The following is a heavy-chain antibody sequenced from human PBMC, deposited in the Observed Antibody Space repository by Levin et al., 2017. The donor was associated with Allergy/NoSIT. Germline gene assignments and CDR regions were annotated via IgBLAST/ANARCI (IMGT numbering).Heavy chain of an antibody. Sequence: SETLSLTCAVYGGSFSGYYWSWIRQPPGKGLEWIGEINHSGSTNYNPSLKSRVTISVDTSKNQFSLKLSSVTAADTAVYYCARGPRYCSGGSCPTRLHYYYYMDGWGKGTTVTVSS. V-gene: IGHV4-34*01. CDR2: INHSGST. J-gene: IGHJ6*03. CDR1: GGSFSGYY. CDR3: ARGPRYCSGGSCPTRLHYYYYMDG. D-gene: IGHD2-15*01.